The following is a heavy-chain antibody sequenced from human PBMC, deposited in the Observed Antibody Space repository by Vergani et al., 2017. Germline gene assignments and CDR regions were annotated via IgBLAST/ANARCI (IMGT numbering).Heavy chain of an antibody. J-gene: IGHJ6*02. CDR2: IYYSGST. CDR3: ARCLKYYYGSGSYYQYGMDV. D-gene: IGHD3-10*01. V-gene: IGHV4-39*01. CDR1: GGSISSSSYY. Sequence: QLQLQESGPGLVKPSETLSLTCTVSGGSISSSSYYWGWIRQPXGKGLEWIGSIYYSGSTYYNPSLKSRVTISVDTSKNQFSLKLSSVTAADTAVYYCARCLKYYYGSGSYYQYGMDVWGQGTTVTVSS.